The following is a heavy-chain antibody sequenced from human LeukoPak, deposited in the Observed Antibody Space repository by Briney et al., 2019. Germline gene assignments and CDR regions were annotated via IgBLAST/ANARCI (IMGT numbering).Heavy chain of an antibody. J-gene: IGHJ5*02. CDR1: GGSISSGGYY. CDR3: ARTVGSGSLGGFDP. V-gene: IGHV4-31*03. D-gene: IGHD3-10*01. CDR2: IYYSGST. Sequence: SETLSLTCTVSGGSISSGGYYWSWIRQHPGKGLEWIGYIYYSGSTYYNPSLKSRVTISEDTSKNQFSLKLSSVTAADTAVYYCARTVGSGSLGGFDPWGQGTLVTVSS.